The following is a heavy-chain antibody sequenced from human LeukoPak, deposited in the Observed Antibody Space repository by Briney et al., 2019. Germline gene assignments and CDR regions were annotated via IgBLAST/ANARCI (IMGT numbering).Heavy chain of an antibody. CDR1: GFTFSDYY. V-gene: IGHV3-11*01. CDR3: ASIGYCSGGSCYGTGAFDY. J-gene: IGHJ4*02. CDR2: ISSSGSTI. Sequence: PGGSLRLSCAASGFTFSDYYMSWIRQAPGKGLEWVSYISSSGSTIYYADSVKGRFTISRDNAKNSLYLQMNSLRAEDTAVYYCASIGYCSGGSCYGTGAFDYWGRGTLVTVSS. D-gene: IGHD2-15*01.